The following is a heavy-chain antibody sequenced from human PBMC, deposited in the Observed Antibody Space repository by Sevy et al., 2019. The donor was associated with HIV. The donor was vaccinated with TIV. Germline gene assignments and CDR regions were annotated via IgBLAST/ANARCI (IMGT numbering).Heavy chain of an antibody. J-gene: IGHJ4*02. CDR3: VREGLGGFSYSLDC. V-gene: IGHV3-7*01. CDR2: MKQDGSEK. D-gene: IGHD5-18*01. CDR1: GFTFSSYW. Sequence: GGSLRLSCAASGFTFSSYWMSWVRQAPGKGLEWVATMKQDGSEKYYVDSVKGRFTISRDNAKHSLYLQMNSLRAEETAAYYCVREGLGGFSYSLDCWGQGTLVTVSS.